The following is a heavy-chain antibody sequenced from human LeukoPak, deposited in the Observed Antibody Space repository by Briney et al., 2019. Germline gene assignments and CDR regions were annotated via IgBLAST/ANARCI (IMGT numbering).Heavy chain of an antibody. CDR2: INTDGTVT. D-gene: IGHD6-19*01. V-gene: IGHV3-74*01. CDR1: ALTFSKYW. Sequence: GGSLRLSRAASALTFSKYWMLWVRQPPGKGLESVSRINTDGTVTTYADSVKGRFTVSRDNADNTMFLQMNSVRDEDTAVYYCATKQWLAPPPDSWGQGTPVTVSS. CDR3: ATKQWLAPPPDS. J-gene: IGHJ4*02.